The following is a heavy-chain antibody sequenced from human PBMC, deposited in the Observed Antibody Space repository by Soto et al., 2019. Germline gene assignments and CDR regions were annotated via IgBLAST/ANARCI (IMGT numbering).Heavy chain of an antibody. CDR2: IWYDGSNK. V-gene: IGHV3-33*01. D-gene: IGHD6-13*01. J-gene: IGHJ6*02. CDR3: AREVSAADTHYYGMDV. CDR1: GFTFSSYG. Sequence: GGSLRLSCAASGFTFSSYGMHWVRQAPGKGLEWVAVIWYDGSNKYYADSVKGRFTISRDNSKNTLYLQMNNLRAEDTAVYYCAREVSAADTHYYGMDVWGQGTTVTVSS.